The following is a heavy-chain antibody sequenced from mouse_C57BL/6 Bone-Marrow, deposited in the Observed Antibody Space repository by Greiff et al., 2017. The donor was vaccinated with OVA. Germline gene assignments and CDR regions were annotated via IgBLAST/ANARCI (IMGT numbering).Heavy chain of an antibody. D-gene: IGHD3-3*01. V-gene: IGHV1-69*01. CDR3: ARSRGFDY. CDR1: GYTFTSYW. J-gene: IGHJ2*01. CDR2: IDPSDSYT. Sequence: QVQLQQPGAELVMPGASVKLSCKASGYTFTSYWMHWVKQRPGQGLEWIGEIDPSDSYTNYNQKFKGKSTLTVDKSSSTAYMQLGSLTSEDSAVYYCARSRGFDYWGQGTTLTVSS.